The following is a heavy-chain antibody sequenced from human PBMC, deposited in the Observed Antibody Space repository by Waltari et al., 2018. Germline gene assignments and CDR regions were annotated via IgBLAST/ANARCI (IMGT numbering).Heavy chain of an antibody. V-gene: IGHV4-59*01. Sequence: QVQLQESGPGLVKPSETLSLTCPVSGGSISSYYWSWIRQPPGQGLEWIGYIYYSGSTNYNPSLKSRVTISVDTSKNQFSLKLSSVTAADTAVYYCARGPDRDFWSGYEPDWFDPWGQGTLVTVSS. CDR1: GGSISSYY. J-gene: IGHJ5*02. CDR2: IYYSGST. CDR3: ARGPDRDFWSGYEPDWFDP. D-gene: IGHD3-3*01.